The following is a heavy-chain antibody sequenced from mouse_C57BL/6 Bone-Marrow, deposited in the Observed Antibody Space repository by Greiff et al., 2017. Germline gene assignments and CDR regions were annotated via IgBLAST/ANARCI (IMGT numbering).Heavy chain of an antibody. CDR3: ARHSPYYYGSSAWFAY. Sequence: EVKLMESGGDLVKPGGSLKLSCAASGFTFSSYGMSWVRPTPDKRLEWVATISSGGSYTYYPDSVKGRFTISRDNAKNTLYLQMSSLKSEDTAMYYCARHSPYYYGSSAWFAYWGQGTLVTVSA. CDR1: GFTFSSYG. CDR2: ISSGGSYT. V-gene: IGHV5-6*01. J-gene: IGHJ3*01. D-gene: IGHD1-1*01.